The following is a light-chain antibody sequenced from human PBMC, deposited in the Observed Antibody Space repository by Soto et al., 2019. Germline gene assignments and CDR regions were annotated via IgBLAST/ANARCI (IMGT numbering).Light chain of an antibody. CDR3: QVWDSSSDHYV. CDR1: NIGSKS. CDR2: DDS. Sequence: SYELTQPPSVSVAPGQTARITCGGNNIGSKSVHWYQQKPGQAPVLVVYDDSDRPSKIPERFSGSSSGNTATLTISRVEAGDEAGYYWQVWDSSSDHYVCXTGTKVTV. J-gene: IGLJ1*01. V-gene: IGLV3-21*02.